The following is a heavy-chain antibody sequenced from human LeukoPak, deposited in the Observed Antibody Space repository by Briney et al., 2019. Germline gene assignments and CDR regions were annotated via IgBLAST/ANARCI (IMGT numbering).Heavy chain of an antibody. D-gene: IGHD3-3*01. CDR1: GFTVSNNY. V-gene: IGHV3-48*01. Sequence: GGSLRLSCAASGFTVSNNYMGWVRQAPGKGLEWVSYISSSSSTIYYADSVKGRFTISRDNAKNSLYLQMNSLRAEDTAVYYCARSLYDSWTGYHHGSDIWGQGTMVTVSS. CDR2: ISSSSSTI. J-gene: IGHJ3*02. CDR3: ARSLYDSWTGYHHGSDI.